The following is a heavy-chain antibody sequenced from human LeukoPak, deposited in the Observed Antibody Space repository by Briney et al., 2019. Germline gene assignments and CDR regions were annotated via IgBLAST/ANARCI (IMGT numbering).Heavy chain of an antibody. J-gene: IGHJ4*02. CDR1: GGSFSGYY. CDR2: INHSGST. CDR3: ARGDYYDSSGYQSPSFDY. Sequence: TTSETLSLTCAVYGGSFSGYYWSWIRQPPGKGLEWIGEINHSGSTNYNPSLKSRVTISVDTSKNQFSLKLSSVTAADTAVYYCARGDYYDSSGYQSPSFDYWGQGTLVTVSS. D-gene: IGHD3-22*01. V-gene: IGHV4-34*01.